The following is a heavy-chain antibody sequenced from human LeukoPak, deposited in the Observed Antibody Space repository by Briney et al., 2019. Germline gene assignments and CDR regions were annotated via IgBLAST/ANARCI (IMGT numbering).Heavy chain of an antibody. V-gene: IGHV1-2*02. CDR1: GYTFTGYY. J-gene: IGHJ6*03. D-gene: IGHD5-12*01. Sequence: GASVKVSCKASGYTFTGYYMHWVRQAPGQGLEWMGWINPNSGGTNYAQKFQGRVTMTRDTSISTAYMELSRLRSDDTAVYYCARVVPDIVATISEIYYYYYYMDVWGKGTTVTVSS. CDR3: ARVVPDIVATISEIYYYYYYMDV. CDR2: INPNSGGT.